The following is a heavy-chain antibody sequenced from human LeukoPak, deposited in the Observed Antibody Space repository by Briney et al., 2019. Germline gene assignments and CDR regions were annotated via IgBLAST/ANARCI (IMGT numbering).Heavy chain of an antibody. D-gene: IGHD6-13*01. J-gene: IGHJ5*02. CDR3: ARGWREQQLVPFDP. CDR1: GFTVSNKY. Sequence: GGSLRLSCAASGFTVSNKYMTWVRQAPGKGLEWVSLIYSDGRTYYADSVKGRCTISRDNAKNSLYLQMNSLRAEDTAVYYCARGWREQQLVPFDPWGQGTLVTVSS. CDR2: IYSDGRT. V-gene: IGHV3-53*01.